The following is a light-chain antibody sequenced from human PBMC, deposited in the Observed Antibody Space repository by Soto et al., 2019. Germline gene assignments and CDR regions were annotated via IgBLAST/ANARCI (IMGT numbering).Light chain of an antibody. V-gene: IGKV3-11*01. CDR2: DAS. CDR1: QSVSLS. CDR3: QQRSNWPPIT. Sequence: PGGRATLSCRASQSVSLSLAWYQQKPGQAPRLLIYDASKRASGFPARFSGSGSGTDFTLTISGLQPEDFAVYYCQQRSNWPPITFGQGTRLEIK. J-gene: IGKJ5*01.